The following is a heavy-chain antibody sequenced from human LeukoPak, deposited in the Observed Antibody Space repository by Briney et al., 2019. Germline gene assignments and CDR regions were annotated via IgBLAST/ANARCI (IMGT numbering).Heavy chain of an antibody. V-gene: IGHV3-7*01. D-gene: IGHD5-12*01. J-gene: IGHJ3*02. CDR3: ARARSYSFDI. CDR1: GFSFSEYW. CDR2: IKPDESEK. Sequence: GGSLRLSCEGSGFSFSEYWMSWVRQAPGKGLEWVAHIKPDESEKFYMDSVKGRFTVSRDNAKSLVFLLTNSLRAEDTAVYYCARARSYSFDIWGQGTMVTVSS.